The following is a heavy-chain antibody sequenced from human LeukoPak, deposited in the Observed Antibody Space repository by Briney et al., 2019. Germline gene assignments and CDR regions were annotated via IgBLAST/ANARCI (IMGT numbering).Heavy chain of an antibody. CDR3: ARGAYSSSSRVGY. J-gene: IGHJ4*02. Sequence: ASVKVSCKTSGYSFNSHHVHWVRQAPGQGLEWMGINFFHDGSTSNTQKFQGRVTMTRDTSTSTVYMELSSLRSEDTAVYYCARGAYSSSSRVGYWGQGTLVTVSS. CDR2: NFFHDGST. V-gene: IGHV1-46*02. CDR1: GYSFNSHH. D-gene: IGHD6-6*01.